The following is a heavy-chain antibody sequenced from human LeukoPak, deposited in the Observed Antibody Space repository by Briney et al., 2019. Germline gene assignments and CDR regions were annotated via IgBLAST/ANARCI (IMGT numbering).Heavy chain of an antibody. CDR2: INHSGST. J-gene: IGHJ5*02. V-gene: IGHV4-34*01. CDR1: GGSFSGYY. CDR3: ARGGGSGYLAWFDP. Sequence: SETLSLTCAAYGGSFSGYYWSWIRQPPGKGLEWIGEINHSGSTNYNPSLKSRVTISVDTSKNQFSLKLSSVTAADTAVYYCARGGGSGYLAWFDPWGQGTLVTVSS. D-gene: IGHD3-22*01.